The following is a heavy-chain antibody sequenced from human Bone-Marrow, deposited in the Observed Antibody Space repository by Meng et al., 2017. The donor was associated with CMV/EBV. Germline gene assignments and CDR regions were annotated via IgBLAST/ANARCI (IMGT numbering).Heavy chain of an antibody. CDR1: GFTFSSYA. J-gene: IGHJ5*02. CDR3: ANVVVAAKLRWWFDP. V-gene: IGHV3-23*01. CDR2: ISGSGGST. D-gene: IGHD2-15*01. Sequence: GVSLKISCAASGFTFSSYAMSWVRQAPGKGLEWVSAISGSGGSTYYADSVKGRFTISRDNSKNTLYLQMNSLRAEDTAVYYCANVVVAAKLRWWFDPWGQGTLVTVSS.